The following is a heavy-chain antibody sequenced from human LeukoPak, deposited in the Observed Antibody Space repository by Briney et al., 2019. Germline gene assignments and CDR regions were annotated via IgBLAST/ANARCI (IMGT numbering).Heavy chain of an antibody. J-gene: IGHJ4*02. V-gene: IGHV4-61*01. CDR1: GGSVSSGSSY. D-gene: IGHD3-9*01. CDR3: AREVRYFDWFLDY. Sequence: SETLSLTCTVSGGSVSSGSSYWSWIRQPPGKGLEWIGYIYYSGSTNYNPSLKSRVTISVDTSKNQFSLKLSSVTAADTAVYYCAREVRYFDWFLDYWGQGTLVTASS. CDR2: IYYSGST.